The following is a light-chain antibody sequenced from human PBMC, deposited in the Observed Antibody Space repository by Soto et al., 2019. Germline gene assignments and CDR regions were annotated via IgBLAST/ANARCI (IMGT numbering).Light chain of an antibody. CDR3: QQYGSSTMYT. CDR2: GAS. V-gene: IGKV3-20*01. J-gene: IGKJ2*01. Sequence: EIVLTQSPGTLSLSPGERATLSCRASQGVSSSYLAWYQQKPGQAPRLLIYGASGRATGIPDRFSGSGSGTYFSLTISRLEPEYFAVYYCQQYGSSTMYTFGQGTKLEIK. CDR1: QGVSSSY.